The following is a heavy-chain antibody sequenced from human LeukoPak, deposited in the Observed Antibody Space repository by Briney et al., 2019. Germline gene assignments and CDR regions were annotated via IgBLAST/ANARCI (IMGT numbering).Heavy chain of an antibody. CDR3: AELGITMIGGV. V-gene: IGHV3-66*01. CDR2: IYSGGTT. D-gene: IGHD3-10*02. J-gene: IGHJ6*04. Sequence: GGSLRLSCAVSGFIVTSNYMSWVRLAPGKGLEWVSTIYSGGTTFYTDSVRGRFTISRDNAKNSLYLQMNSLRAEDTAVYYCAELGITMIGGVWGKGTTVTISS. CDR1: GFIVTSNY.